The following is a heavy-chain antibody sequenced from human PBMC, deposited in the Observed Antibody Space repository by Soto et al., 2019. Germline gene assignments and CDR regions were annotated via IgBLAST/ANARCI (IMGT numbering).Heavy chain of an antibody. CDR3: GRSDSSSWYLDY. J-gene: IGHJ4*02. CDR1: GGSISSYY. Sequence: SETLSLTCTVSGGSISSYYWSWIRQPPGKGLEWIGYIYYSGSTNYNPSLKSRVTISVDTSKNQFSLKLSSVTAADTAVYYCGRSDSSSWYLDYWGQGTLVTVSS. V-gene: IGHV4-59*01. CDR2: IYYSGST. D-gene: IGHD6-13*01.